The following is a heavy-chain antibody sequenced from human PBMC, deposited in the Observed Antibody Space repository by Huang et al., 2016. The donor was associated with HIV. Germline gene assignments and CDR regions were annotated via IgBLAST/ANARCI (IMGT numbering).Heavy chain of an antibody. CDR2: IIPMLGTA. V-gene: IGHV1-69*13. CDR3: ASSGYYYISYYYMDV. D-gene: IGHD3-22*01. CDR1: GGTFSSYA. J-gene: IGHJ6*03. Sequence: QVQLVQSGAEVKKPGSSVKVSCKASGGTFSSYACSWVRQAPGPGLEWMGGIIPMLGTANYAQRFQGRVTIIADESTSTAYMELSSLGSEDTAVYYCASSGYYYISYYYMDVWGKGTTVTVSS.